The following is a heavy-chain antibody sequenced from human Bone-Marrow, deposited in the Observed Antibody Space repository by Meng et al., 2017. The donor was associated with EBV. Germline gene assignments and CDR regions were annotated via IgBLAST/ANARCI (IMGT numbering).Heavy chain of an antibody. CDR2: IYNSGRT. CDR3: ARAYSYGSRDLPGH. Sequence: QVQVPGPGLVMPSGTLPRPRCVSGVAIILTYWWSGVRQHPGRGLQWLGQIYNSGRTTNNPSLKSRVIISVYKSTNHFSLRMPSVTAADTAVYYCARAYSYGSRDLPGHWGQGTLVTVSS. CDR1: GVAIILTYW. J-gene: IGHJ4*02. D-gene: IGHD3-10*01. V-gene: IGHV4-4*02.